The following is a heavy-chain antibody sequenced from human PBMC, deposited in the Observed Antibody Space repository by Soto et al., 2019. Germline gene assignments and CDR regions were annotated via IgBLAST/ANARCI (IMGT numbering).Heavy chain of an antibody. D-gene: IGHD2-21*02. J-gene: IGHJ4*02. CDR2: IYYSGST. Sequence: QVQLQESGPGIVKLSQTLSLTCTVSGGSISSGGYYWSWIRQHPGKGLEWIGYIYYSGSTYYNPSLKSRVTISVDTSKNQFSLKLSSVTAADTAVYYCARVRRGGDCYCEYYFDYCGQGTLVTVSS. CDR1: GGSISSGGYY. V-gene: IGHV4-31*03. CDR3: ARVRRGGDCYCEYYFDY.